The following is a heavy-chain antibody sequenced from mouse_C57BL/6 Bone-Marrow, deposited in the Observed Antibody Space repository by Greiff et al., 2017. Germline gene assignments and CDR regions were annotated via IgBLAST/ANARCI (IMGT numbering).Heavy chain of an antibody. CDR3: ARESHYGSSLDY. Sequence: QVQLQQPGAELVKPGASVKLSCKASGYTFTSYWMQWVKQRPGQGLEWIGEIDPSDSYTNYNQKFKGKATLTVDTSSSTAYMQLSSLTSEDSAVYYCARESHYGSSLDYWGQGTTLTVSS. D-gene: IGHD1-1*01. CDR2: IDPSDSYT. CDR1: GYTFTSYW. J-gene: IGHJ2*01. V-gene: IGHV1-50*01.